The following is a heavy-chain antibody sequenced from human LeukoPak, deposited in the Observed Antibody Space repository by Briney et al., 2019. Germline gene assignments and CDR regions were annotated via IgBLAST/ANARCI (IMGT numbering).Heavy chain of an antibody. CDR1: GFTFSSYA. J-gene: IGHJ4*02. V-gene: IGHV3-23*01. Sequence: PGRSLRLSCAASGFTFSSYAMSWVRQAPGKGLEWVSAISGSGGSTYYAGSVKGRFTISRDNSKNTLYLQMNSLRAEDTAVHYCAKKGGPYYDSSGYYDYWGQGTLVTVSS. CDR2: ISGSGGST. CDR3: AKKGGPYYDSSGYYDY. D-gene: IGHD3-22*01.